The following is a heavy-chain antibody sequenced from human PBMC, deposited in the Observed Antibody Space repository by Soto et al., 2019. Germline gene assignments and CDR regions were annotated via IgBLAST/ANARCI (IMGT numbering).Heavy chain of an antibody. V-gene: IGHV3-30-3*01. CDR1: GFTFSSYA. Sequence: QVQLVESGGGVVQPGRSLRLSCAPSGFTFSSYAMHWVRQAPGKGLEWVAVISYDGSNKYYADSVKGRFTISRDNSKNTLYLQMNSLRAEDTAVYYCASLHGEDYWGQGTLVTVSS. J-gene: IGHJ4*02. CDR3: ASLHGEDY. D-gene: IGHD3-10*01. CDR2: ISYDGSNK.